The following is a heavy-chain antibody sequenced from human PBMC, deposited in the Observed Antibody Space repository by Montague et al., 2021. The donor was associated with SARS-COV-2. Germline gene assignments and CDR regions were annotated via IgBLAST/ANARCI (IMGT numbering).Heavy chain of an antibody. CDR2: IYYSGSS. D-gene: IGHD3-16*01. CDR3: ARVGGGRTFYY. Sequence: SETLSLTCTVSGDSVSSTTYYWAWIRQPPGKGLEYIGTIYYSGSSYYXXSLKSRVAMSVDTSKNQFSLKLDSVTAADTAVYYCARVGGGRTFYYWGQGILVTVSS. J-gene: IGHJ4*02. V-gene: IGHV4-39*07. CDR1: GDSVSSTTYY.